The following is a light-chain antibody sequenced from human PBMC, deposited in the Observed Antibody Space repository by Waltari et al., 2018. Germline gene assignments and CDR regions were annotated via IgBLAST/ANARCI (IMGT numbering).Light chain of an antibody. CDR1: QSVENY. Sequence: DIQMTQSPSSLSASVGDRVAITCRASQSVENYLNWYRQRPGKAPELLIYAASSLQGGVPSRFTGSGYGTDFTLTISSLQSEDFATYYCQQSYSMPRTFGQGTKLEI. J-gene: IGKJ2*01. CDR2: AAS. CDR3: QQSYSMPRT. V-gene: IGKV1-39*01.